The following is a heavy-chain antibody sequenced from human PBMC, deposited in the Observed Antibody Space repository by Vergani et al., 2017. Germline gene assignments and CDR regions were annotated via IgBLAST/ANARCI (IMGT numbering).Heavy chain of an antibody. CDR2: IYPGDSDT. Sequence: EVQLVQSGAAVKKPGESLRISCKGSGYSFTSYWIGWVRQMPGKGLEWMGIIYPGDSDTRYSRSFQGQVTISADKSISTAYLQWSSLKASDTAMYYCARGIVVLPAGEALDAFDIWGQGTMVTVSS. CDR3: ARGIVVLPAGEALDAFDI. J-gene: IGHJ3*02. V-gene: IGHV5-51*01. CDR1: GYSFTSYW. D-gene: IGHD2-2*01.